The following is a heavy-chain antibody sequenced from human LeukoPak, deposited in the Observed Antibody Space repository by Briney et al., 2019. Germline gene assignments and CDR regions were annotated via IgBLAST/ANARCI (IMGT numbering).Heavy chain of an antibody. CDR2: INGGSGNT. CDR3: ARASGYSPFDY. Sequence: ASVKVSCKASGYTFTDYTMHWLRQAPGQRLDWMGWINGGSGNTKYSPEFQGRVTITRDTSASTAYMELSSLRSEDTAVYYCARASGYSPFDYWGQGTLVTVSS. CDR1: GYTFTDYT. D-gene: IGHD5-18*01. J-gene: IGHJ4*02. V-gene: IGHV1-3*03.